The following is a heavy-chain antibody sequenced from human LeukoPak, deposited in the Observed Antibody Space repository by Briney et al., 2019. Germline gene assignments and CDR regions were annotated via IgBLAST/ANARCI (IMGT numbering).Heavy chain of an antibody. J-gene: IGHJ4*02. CDR3: ARGFGYSYGRGYDY. CDR1: NRSITNEY. CDR2: IYYSGRT. D-gene: IGHD5-18*01. V-gene: IGHV4-59*01. Sequence: PSAALYLTCPGSNRSITNEYWSWIRPPPGKGLEGSGYIYYSGRTNYNPSLKSRLTISGDTSKNQFSLGLTSVSADDTAVYYCARGFGYSYGRGYDYWGQGTLVTVSS.